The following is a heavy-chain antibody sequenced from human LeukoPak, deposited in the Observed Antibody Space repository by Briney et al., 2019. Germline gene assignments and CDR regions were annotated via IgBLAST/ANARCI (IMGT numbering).Heavy chain of an antibody. CDR2: IYTGGDT. Sequence: GGSLRLSCAASGFTFSTNYMNWVRQAPGKGLEWVSIIYTGGDTYYADYVKDRFTISRDNSKNTLYLQMSILRAEDTAVYYCARDIGFCSGDSCYPKYFQHWGQGTLVTVSS. CDR1: GFTFSTNY. D-gene: IGHD2-15*01. J-gene: IGHJ1*01. V-gene: IGHV3-66*01. CDR3: ARDIGFCSGDSCYPKYFQH.